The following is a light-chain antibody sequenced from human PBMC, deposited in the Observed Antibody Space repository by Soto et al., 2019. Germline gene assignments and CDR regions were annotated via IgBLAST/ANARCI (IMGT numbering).Light chain of an antibody. Sequence: QSVLTQPPSMSGAPGQRVTISCTGSSSNIGAGYDVHWYQQHPGTAPKLLIFDNNNQPTGVPDRLSGSKSDTSSSLAITGLQAEAEADYYCQSFDTSLSGFVVFGGGTKLTVL. CDR1: SSNIGAGYD. J-gene: IGLJ2*01. CDR3: QSFDTSLSGFVV. V-gene: IGLV1-40*01. CDR2: DNN.